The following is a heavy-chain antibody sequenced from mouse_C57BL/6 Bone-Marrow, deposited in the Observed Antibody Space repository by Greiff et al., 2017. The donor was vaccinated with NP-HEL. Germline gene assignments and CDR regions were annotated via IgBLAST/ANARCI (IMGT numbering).Heavy chain of an antibody. J-gene: IGHJ4*01. CDR1: GFSFTTYA. D-gene: IGHD1-1*01. CDR2: IRSKSNNYAT. Sequence: EVQLVESGGGLVQPKGSLKLSCAASGFSFTTYAMNWVRQAPGKGLEWVARIRSKSNNYATYYADSVKDRFTISRDDSESMLYLQMNNLKTEDTAMYYCVSITTVVAKDYAMDYWGQGTSVTVAS. V-gene: IGHV10-1*01. CDR3: VSITTVVAKDYAMDY.